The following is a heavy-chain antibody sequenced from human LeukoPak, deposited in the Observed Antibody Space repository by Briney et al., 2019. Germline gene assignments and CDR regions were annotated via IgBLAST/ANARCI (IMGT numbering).Heavy chain of an antibody. V-gene: IGHV1-18*01. J-gene: IGHJ4*02. CDR1: GYTFSNFG. D-gene: IGHD2-2*01. CDR3: ARDGTSTDDY. Sequence: ASVKVSCKTSGYTFSNFGISWVRQAPGQGLEWMGWISGNNDNPNYGQKFQGRFTVTTDSSTSTAYMELRNLRSDDPAVYYCARDGTSTDDYWGQGTLVTVSS. CDR2: ISGNNDNP.